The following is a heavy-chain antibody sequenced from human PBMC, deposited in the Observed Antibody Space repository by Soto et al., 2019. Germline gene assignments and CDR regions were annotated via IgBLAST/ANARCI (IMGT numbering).Heavy chain of an antibody. CDR1: GGSISSGGYS. CDR3: ARSSIAPRLFMYPFDY. Sequence: SETLSLTCAVSGGSISSGGYSWSWIRQPPGKGLECIGYIYYGGSTYYNPSLKSRVTISVDTSKNQFSLRLSSVTAADTAVYYCARSSIAPRLFMYPFDYWGQGTLVTVSS. CDR2: IYYGGST. J-gene: IGHJ4*02. D-gene: IGHD6-6*01. V-gene: IGHV4-30-2*01.